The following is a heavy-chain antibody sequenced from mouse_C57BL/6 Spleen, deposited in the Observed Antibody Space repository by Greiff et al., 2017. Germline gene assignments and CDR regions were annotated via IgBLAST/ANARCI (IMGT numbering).Heavy chain of an antibody. CDR1: GFNIKDDY. Sequence: VQLQQSGAELVRPGASVKLSCTASGFNIKDDYMHWVKQRPEQGLEWIGWIDPENGDTEYASKFQGKATITADTSSNTAYLQLSSLTSEDTAVYYCTTSPITTVVATDYWGQGTTRTVSS. J-gene: IGHJ2*01. V-gene: IGHV14-4*01. CDR2: IDPENGDT. CDR3: TTSPITTVVATDY. D-gene: IGHD1-1*01.